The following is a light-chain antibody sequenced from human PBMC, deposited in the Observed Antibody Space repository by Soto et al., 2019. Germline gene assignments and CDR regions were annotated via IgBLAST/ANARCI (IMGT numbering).Light chain of an antibody. CDR2: GNS. CDR3: QSYDSSLSV. V-gene: IGLV1-40*01. J-gene: IGLJ1*01. Sequence: QSVLTQPPSVSGAPGQRVTISCTGSSSKIGAGYDVHWYQQLPGTAPKLLIYGNSNRPSGVPDRFSGSKSGTSASLAITGLQAEDEADYYCQSYDSSLSVFGTGTQLTVL. CDR1: SSKIGAGYD.